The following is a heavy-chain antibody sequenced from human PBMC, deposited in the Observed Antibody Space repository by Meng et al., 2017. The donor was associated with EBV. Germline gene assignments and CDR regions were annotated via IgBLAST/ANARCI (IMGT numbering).Heavy chain of an antibody. V-gene: IGHV2-5*02. CDR1: GISLTTSGVG. CDR3: AHSKYYSDSGGYWDYFDD. CDR2: IYWDDAK. Sequence: QITLKGSDPTLVKPTPTLLLTCTFSGISLTTSGVGVGWIRQPPGKALEWLAVIYWDDAKRYSPSLKNRLTITKDTSKNQVVLTMTNMDPVDTATYFCAHSKYYSDSGGYWDYFDDWGQGTLVTVSS. J-gene: IGHJ4*02. D-gene: IGHD3-10*01.